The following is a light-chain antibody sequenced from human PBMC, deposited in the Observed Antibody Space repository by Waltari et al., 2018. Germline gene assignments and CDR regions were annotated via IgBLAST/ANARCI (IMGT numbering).Light chain of an antibody. V-gene: IGKV1-5*03. Sequence: DIQMTQSPSTLSASVGDRFTITCRASQSISNWLAWYQQKPGKAPKLLIYKASTLESGVPSRFSGSGSGTEFTLTISSLQPDYFATYYCQQYNSYSLLTFGGGTKVEIK. J-gene: IGKJ4*01. CDR3: QQYNSYSLLT. CDR1: QSISNW. CDR2: KAS.